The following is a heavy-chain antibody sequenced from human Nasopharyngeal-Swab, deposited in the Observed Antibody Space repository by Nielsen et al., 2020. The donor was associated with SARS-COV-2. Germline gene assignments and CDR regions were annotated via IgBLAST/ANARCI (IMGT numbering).Heavy chain of an antibody. V-gene: IGHV4-34*01. CDR2: INDRGSG. CDR3: ARGQDAYYYMDV. CDR1: GGTLNGFH. J-gene: IGHJ6*03. Sequence: SEPLSLTCVVFGGTLNGFHWKWTRQTPGKGLEWIGEINDRGSGNYNPSLRSRVTISAGTSNIQFSLKLNSVTAADTAVYYCARGQDAYYYMDVWGEGTTVTVSS. D-gene: IGHD2-15*01.